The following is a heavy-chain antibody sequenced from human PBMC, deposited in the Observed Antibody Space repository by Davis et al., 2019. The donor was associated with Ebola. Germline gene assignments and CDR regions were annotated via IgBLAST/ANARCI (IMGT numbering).Heavy chain of an antibody. Sequence: GESLKISCQGSGYTFVAYWIGWVRQMPGKGLEWMGIIYPGDSDTRYSPSFQGQVTISADKSISTAYLQWSSLKASDTAMYYCARLDSSGWRPFDYWGQGTLVTVSS. CDR2: IYPGDSDT. CDR3: ARLDSSGWRPFDY. D-gene: IGHD6-19*01. CDR1: GYTFVAYW. J-gene: IGHJ4*02. V-gene: IGHV5-51*01.